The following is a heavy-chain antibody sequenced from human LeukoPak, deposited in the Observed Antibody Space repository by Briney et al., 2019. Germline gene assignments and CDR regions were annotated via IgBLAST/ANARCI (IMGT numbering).Heavy chain of an antibody. CDR3: ARTSYYYDSSGSIDY. CDR1: GGSISSYC. Sequence: SETLSLTCTVSGGSISSYCWSWIRQPPGKGLEWIGYIYYSGSTNYNPSLKSRVTISVDTSKNQFSLKLSSVTAADTAVYYCARTSYYYDSSGSIDYWGQGTLVTVSS. CDR2: IYYSGST. V-gene: IGHV4-59*01. D-gene: IGHD3-22*01. J-gene: IGHJ4*02.